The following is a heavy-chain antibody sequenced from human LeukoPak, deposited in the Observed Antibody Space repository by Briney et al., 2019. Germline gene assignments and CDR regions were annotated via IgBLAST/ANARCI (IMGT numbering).Heavy chain of an antibody. CDR2: ISWNSGSI. D-gene: IGHD3-10*01. CDR1: GFTFDDYA. J-gene: IGHJ4*02. V-gene: IGHV3-9*01. Sequence: PGRSLRLSCAASGFTFDDYAMHWVRQAPGKGLEWVSGISWNSGSIGYADSVKGRFTISRDNAKNSLYLQMNSLRAEDTAVYYCARVHFRGSFAFDYWGQGTLVTVSS. CDR3: ARVHFRGSFAFDY.